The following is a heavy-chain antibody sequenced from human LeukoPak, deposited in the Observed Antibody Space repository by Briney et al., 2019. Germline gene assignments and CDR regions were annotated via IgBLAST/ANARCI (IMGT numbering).Heavy chain of an antibody. CDR3: ARDLGLRGVTYWFDP. D-gene: IGHD3-10*01. J-gene: IGHJ5*02. V-gene: IGHV4-34*01. Sequence: PSETLSLTCAVYGGSFSGYYWSWIRQPPGKGLEWIGEINHSGSTNYNPSLKSRVTISVDTSKNQSSLKLSSVTAADTAVYYCARDLGLRGVTYWFDPWGQGTLVTVSS. CDR1: GGSFSGYY. CDR2: INHSGST.